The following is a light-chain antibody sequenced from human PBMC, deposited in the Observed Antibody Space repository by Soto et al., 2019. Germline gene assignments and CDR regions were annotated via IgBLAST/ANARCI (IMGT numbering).Light chain of an antibody. CDR2: DVS. J-gene: IGLJ2*01. V-gene: IGLV2-11*01. Sequence: QSVLTQPRSVSGSPGQSVTISCTGTSSDVGGYNYVSWYQLHPGKAPKLMIYDVSKRPSGVPDRFSGSKSGNTASLTISGLQAEDEADYYCCSYAGSVVFGGGTKLTVL. CDR1: SSDVGGYNY. CDR3: CSYAGSVV.